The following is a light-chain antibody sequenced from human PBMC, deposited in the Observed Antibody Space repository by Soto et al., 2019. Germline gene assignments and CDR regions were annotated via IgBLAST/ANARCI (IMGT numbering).Light chain of an antibody. CDR1: SGSIASNS. Sequence: NFMLTQPHSVSESPGKTVTISCTGSSGSIASNSVQWYQQRPGSAPTTVIYEDNQRPSGVPDRFSGSIDSSSNSASLTISGLKTEDEADYYRQSFDSSNQGVFGGGTKLTVL. CDR2: EDN. J-gene: IGLJ2*01. V-gene: IGLV6-57*02. CDR3: QSFDSSNQGV.